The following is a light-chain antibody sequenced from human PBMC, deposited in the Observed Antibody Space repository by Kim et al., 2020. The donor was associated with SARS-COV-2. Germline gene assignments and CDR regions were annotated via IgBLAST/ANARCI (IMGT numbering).Light chain of an antibody. Sequence: PGQTARITCSGDALPNQYAYWYQQKPGQAPVLVIYKDSERPSGIPERFSGSSSGTTVTLTISGVQAEDEADYYCQSADSSGTLVVFGGGTKVTVL. CDR1: ALPNQY. CDR2: KDS. V-gene: IGLV3-25*03. J-gene: IGLJ2*01. CDR3: QSADSSGTLVV.